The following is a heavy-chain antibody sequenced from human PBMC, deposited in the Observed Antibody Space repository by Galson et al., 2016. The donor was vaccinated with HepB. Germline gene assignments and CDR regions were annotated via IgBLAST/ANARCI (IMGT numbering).Heavy chain of an antibody. Sequence: TLSLTCTVSGGSITSDSHWNWVRQPPGKGLEWIGVINYSGSTYYDPSLKGRLSLSLDTSKNQFSLKLTSVTAADTAVYHCVSLLAGGSGRCYWGQGTLVTVSS. V-gene: IGHV4-30-4*01. J-gene: IGHJ4*02. CDR3: VSLLAGGSGRCY. CDR2: INYSGST. CDR1: GGSITSDSH. D-gene: IGHD3-10*01.